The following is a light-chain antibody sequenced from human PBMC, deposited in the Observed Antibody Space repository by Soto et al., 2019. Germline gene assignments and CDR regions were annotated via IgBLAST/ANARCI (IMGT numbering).Light chain of an antibody. Sequence: DIQMTQSPSTLSASVGERVTITCRASQSISSWLAWYQQKPGKAPKVLIYDASSWAGGVPSRFTGSGSGTEFTLTINSLQPDDFATYYCQQYNSYATFGQGTKVDIK. J-gene: IGKJ1*01. CDR2: DAS. V-gene: IGKV1-5*01. CDR3: QQYNSYAT. CDR1: QSISSW.